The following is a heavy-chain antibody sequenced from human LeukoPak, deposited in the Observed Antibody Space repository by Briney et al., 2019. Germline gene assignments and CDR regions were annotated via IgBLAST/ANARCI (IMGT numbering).Heavy chain of an antibody. J-gene: IGHJ4*02. D-gene: IGHD2-2*01. Sequence: GESLKISCQGSGYTFTSYWIVWVRQMPGKGLEWMGIIYPGDSDTRYSPSFQGQVTISADKSINTAYLQWSSLKASDTAIYYCARDKYCNSASCYFDYWGQGTLVTVSS. CDR1: GYTFTSYW. CDR2: IYPGDSDT. CDR3: ARDKYCNSASCYFDY. V-gene: IGHV5-51*01.